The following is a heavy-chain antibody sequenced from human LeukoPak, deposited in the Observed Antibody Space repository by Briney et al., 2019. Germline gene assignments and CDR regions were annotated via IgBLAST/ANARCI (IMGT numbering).Heavy chain of an antibody. J-gene: IGHJ4*02. CDR2: ITSDGSST. V-gene: IGHV3-74*01. D-gene: IGHD2-2*01. Sequence: PGGSLRLSCAASGFTFSSFWMHWVRQAPGEGLVWVSRITSDGSSTSYADSVKGRFTISRDNAKDTLYLQMNSLRVEDTAVYYCAADCSSTSCPHFFDYWGQGTLATVSS. CDR1: GFTFSSFW. CDR3: AADCSSTSCPHFFDY.